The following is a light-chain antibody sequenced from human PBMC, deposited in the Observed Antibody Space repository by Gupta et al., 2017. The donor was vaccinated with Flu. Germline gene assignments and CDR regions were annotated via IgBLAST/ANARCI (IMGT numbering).Light chain of an antibody. CDR1: QSISGW. Sequence: SVGDRVTITCRASQSISGWLAWYQQRPGKAPKLLIYKASTLESGVPSRFSGSGSGTEFTLTISSLQPDDFAIYYCQQYDTYAWTFGQGTKVEIK. J-gene: IGKJ1*01. V-gene: IGKV1-5*03. CDR3: QQYDTYAWT. CDR2: KAS.